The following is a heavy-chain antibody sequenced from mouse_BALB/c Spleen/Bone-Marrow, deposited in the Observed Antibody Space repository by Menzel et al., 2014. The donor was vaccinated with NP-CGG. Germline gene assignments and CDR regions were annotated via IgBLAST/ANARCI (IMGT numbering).Heavy chain of an antibody. D-gene: IGHD2-1*01. CDR2: IRYSGST. Sequence: EVKLMESGPDLVKPSQSLSLTCTVTGYSITSGYSWHWIRQFPGNKLEWMGYIRYSGSTNYNPSLKSRISITRDTSKNHCFLQLNSVTTEDTATYYCARRGDYYGNYADYWGQGTSVTVSS. CDR1: GYSITSGYS. CDR3: ARRGDYYGNYADY. J-gene: IGHJ4*01. V-gene: IGHV3-1*02.